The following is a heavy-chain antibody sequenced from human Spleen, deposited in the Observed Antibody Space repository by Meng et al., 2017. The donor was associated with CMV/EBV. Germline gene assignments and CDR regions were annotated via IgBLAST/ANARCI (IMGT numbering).Heavy chain of an antibody. CDR3: ARGRLGYCSSTSCYLRSRRDNWFDP. CDR2: INHSGRT. V-gene: IGHV4-34*01. D-gene: IGHD2-2*01. J-gene: IGHJ5*02. Sequence: WIRQPPGQGLKWIGEINHSGRTNYNPYLKGRVTISVDTSKNQFSLKLSSVTAADTAVYYCARGRLGYCSSTSCYLRSRRDNWFDPWGQGTLVTVSS.